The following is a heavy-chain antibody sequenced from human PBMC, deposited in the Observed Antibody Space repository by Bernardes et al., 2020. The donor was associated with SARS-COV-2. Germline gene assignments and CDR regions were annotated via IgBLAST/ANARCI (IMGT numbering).Heavy chain of an antibody. CDR1: GFTFSSYS. CDR3: ATALATVVTQN. CDR2: ISSSSSYI. D-gene: IGHD4-17*01. V-gene: IGHV3-21*01. Sequence: GASLRLSCAASGFTFSSYSMNWVRQAPGKGLEWVSSISSSSSYIYYADSVKGRFTISRDNAKNSLYLQMNSLRAEDTAVYYCATALATVVTQNWGQGTLVTVSS. J-gene: IGHJ4*02.